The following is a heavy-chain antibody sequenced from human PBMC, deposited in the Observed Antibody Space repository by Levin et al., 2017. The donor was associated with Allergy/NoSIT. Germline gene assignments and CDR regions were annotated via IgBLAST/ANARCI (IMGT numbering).Heavy chain of an antibody. V-gene: IGHV3-30*04. CDR3: ARDRGYSGNDHGMDV. Sequence: QSGGSLRLSCVVSGFTFRSFALHWVRQAPGKGLEWVAVTSYDGSNKYYADSVKGRFTISRDNSKNILFLQLNSLRGEDTAVYWCARDRGYSGNDHGMDVWGQGTTVIVSS. CDR1: GFTFRSFA. J-gene: IGHJ6*02. D-gene: IGHD5-12*01. CDR2: TSYDGSNK.